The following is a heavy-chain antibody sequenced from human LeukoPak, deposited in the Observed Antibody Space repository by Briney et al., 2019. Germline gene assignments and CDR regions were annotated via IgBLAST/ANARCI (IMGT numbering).Heavy chain of an antibody. D-gene: IGHD7-27*01. V-gene: IGHV1-2*02. Sequence: ASVKVSCKASEYTFTGHYMHWVRQAPGQGLEWMGWIKPDTGVTYYAQNFQGRFTMTTDTSISTVYMELSSLRSDDTAVYYCARDNNWGPDYWGQGTLVTVSS. CDR2: IKPDTGVT. J-gene: IGHJ4*02. CDR1: EYTFTGHY. CDR3: ARDNNWGPDY.